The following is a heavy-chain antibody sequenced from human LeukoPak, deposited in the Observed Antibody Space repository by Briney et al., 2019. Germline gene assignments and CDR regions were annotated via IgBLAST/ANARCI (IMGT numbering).Heavy chain of an antibody. CDR3: ARVGSAAATADY. CDR1: GYTLTELS. J-gene: IGHJ4*02. V-gene: IGHV1-24*01. D-gene: IGHD6-25*01. Sequence: ASVKVSCKVSGYTLTELSVHWVRQAPGKGLEWMGNFDPKDGDTIYAQRFQGRITMTSDTSTSTVYMELSSLRSDDTAVYFCARVGSAAATADYWGQGTLVTVSS. CDR2: FDPKDGDT.